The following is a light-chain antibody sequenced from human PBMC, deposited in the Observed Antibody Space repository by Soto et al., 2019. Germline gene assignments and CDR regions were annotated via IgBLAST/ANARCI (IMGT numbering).Light chain of an antibody. J-gene: IGKJ4*01. CDR1: QGITSY. CDR3: QQLYSHPLT. Sequence: DIQMTQSPSTLSGSVGDRVTITCRASQGITSYLAWYQQRPGKAPGLLIYSASTLQSGVPSRFSGSGYGTDFSLTIGNLQPEDFATYYCQQLYSHPLTFGGGTKV. CDR2: SAS. V-gene: IGKV1-9*01.